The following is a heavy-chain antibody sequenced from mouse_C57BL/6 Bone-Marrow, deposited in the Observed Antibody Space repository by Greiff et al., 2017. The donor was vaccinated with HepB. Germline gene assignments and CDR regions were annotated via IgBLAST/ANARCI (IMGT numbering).Heavy chain of an antibody. CDR3: ARDLLPYFDY. D-gene: IGHD1-1*01. CDR2: ISDGGSYT. CDR1: GFTFSSYA. Sequence: EVQRVESGGGLVKPGGSLKLSCAASGFTFSSYAMSWVRQTPEKRLEWVATISDGGSYTYYPDNVKGRFTISRDNAKNNLYLQMSHLKSEDTAMYYCARDLLPYFDYWGQGTTLTVSS. J-gene: IGHJ2*01. V-gene: IGHV5-4*01.